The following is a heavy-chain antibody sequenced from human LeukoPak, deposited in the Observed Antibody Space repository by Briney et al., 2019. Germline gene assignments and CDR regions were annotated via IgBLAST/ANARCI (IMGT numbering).Heavy chain of an antibody. J-gene: IGHJ5*02. CDR3: ARMVAAAGTNWFDP. V-gene: IGHV3-53*01. D-gene: IGHD6-13*01. CDR2: ICSGGST. Sequence: GGSLRLSCAASGFTVSSNYMSWVRQAPGKGLEWVSVICSGGSTYYADSVKGRFTISRDNSKNTLYLQMNSLRAEDTAVYYCARMVAAAGTNWFDPWGQGTLVTVSS. CDR1: GFTVSSNY.